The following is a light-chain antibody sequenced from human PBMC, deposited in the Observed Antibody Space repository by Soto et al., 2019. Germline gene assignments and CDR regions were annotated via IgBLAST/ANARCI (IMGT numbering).Light chain of an antibody. V-gene: IGKV3-15*01. Sequence: EVLMTQSPDTLYVSPGERVTLSCRASQSISDNLAWYQQKPGQGPRLLVYRASIRTLGIPARFSGSESGTEFTLTISSLQSEDFAVYYCQQYNICPITFGQGTRLEIK. J-gene: IGKJ5*01. CDR1: QSISDN. CDR2: RAS. CDR3: QQYNICPIT.